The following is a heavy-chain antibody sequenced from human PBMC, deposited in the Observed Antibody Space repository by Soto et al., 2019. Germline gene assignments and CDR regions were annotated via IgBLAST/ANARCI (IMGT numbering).Heavy chain of an antibody. CDR1: GYTFTGYY. CDR3: ARDSAVAGLYYYYYGMDV. CDR2: INPNSGGT. D-gene: IGHD6-19*01. J-gene: IGHJ6*02. V-gene: IGHV1-2*04. Sequence: ASVKVSCTASGYTFTGYYMHWVRQAPGQGLEWMGWINPNSGGTNYAQKFQGWVTMTRDTSISTAYMELSRLRSDDTAVYYCARDSAVAGLYYYYYGMDVWGQGTTVTVSS.